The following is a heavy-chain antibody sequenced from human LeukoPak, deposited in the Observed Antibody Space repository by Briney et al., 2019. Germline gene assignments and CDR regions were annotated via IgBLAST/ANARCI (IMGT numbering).Heavy chain of an antibody. V-gene: IGHV1-8*01. Sequence: ASVTVSCKASGYTFTSYDINWVRQATGQGLEWMGWMNPNSGNIGYAQKFQGRVTMTRNTSISTAYMELSSLRSEDTAVYYCARGKPGYYYYYMDVWGKGTTVTVSS. CDR1: GYTFTSYD. J-gene: IGHJ6*03. D-gene: IGHD1-14*01. CDR2: MNPNSGNI. CDR3: ARGKPGYYYYYMDV.